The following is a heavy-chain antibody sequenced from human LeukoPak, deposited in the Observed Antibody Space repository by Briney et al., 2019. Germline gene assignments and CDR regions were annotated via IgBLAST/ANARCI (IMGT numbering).Heavy chain of an antibody. V-gene: IGHV1-18*01. J-gene: IGHJ6*03. CDR2: ISAYNGNT. D-gene: IGHD2-15*01. CDR3: ARDAGYCSGGSCYSYYYYMDV. Sequence: ASVKVSCKVSGYTLTELSMHWVRQAPGKGLEWMGWISAYNGNTNYAQKLQGRVTMTTDTSTSTAYMELRSLRSDDTAVYYCARDAGYCSGGSCYSYYYYMDVWGKGTTVTVSS. CDR1: GYTLTELS.